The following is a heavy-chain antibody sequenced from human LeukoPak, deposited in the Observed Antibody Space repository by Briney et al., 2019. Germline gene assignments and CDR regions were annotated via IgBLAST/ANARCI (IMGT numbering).Heavy chain of an antibody. CDR3: ARGVVVPAAIDY. Sequence: SETLSLTCAVSGYSISSGYYWGWIRQPPGKGLEWIGSIYHSGSTYYNPSLKSRVTISVDTSKNQFSLKLSSVTAADTAVYYCARGVVVPAAIDYWGQGTLVTVSS. CDR1: GYSISSGYY. CDR2: IYHSGST. J-gene: IGHJ4*02. V-gene: IGHV4-38-2*01. D-gene: IGHD2-2*01.